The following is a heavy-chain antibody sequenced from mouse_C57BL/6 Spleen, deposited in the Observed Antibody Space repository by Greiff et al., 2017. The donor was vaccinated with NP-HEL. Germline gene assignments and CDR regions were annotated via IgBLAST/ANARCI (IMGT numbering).Heavy chain of an antibody. CDR3: TRRKRYEEYDGWFAY. CDR1: GYTFTDYE. CDR2: IDPETGGT. D-gene: IGHD2-14*01. Sequence: QVQLQQSGAELVRPGASVTLSCKASGYTFTDYEMHWVKQTPVHGLEWIGAIDPETGGTAYNQKFKGKAILTADKSSSTAYMELRSLTSEDSAVYYCTRRKRYEEYDGWFAYWGQGTLVTVSA. V-gene: IGHV1-15*01. J-gene: IGHJ3*01.